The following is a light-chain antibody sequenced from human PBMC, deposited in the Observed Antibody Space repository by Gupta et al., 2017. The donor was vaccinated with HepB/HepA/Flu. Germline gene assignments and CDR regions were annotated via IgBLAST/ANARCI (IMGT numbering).Light chain of an antibody. Sequence: DIVLTQSPAALSLSPGERATLSCRASQSVSSYVAWYQQKAGKAPRRRIYDAYNRATGIPARCRGSGCGTVCTRIISSLAPDDVLVNYCQRRRNRPPITFGQGTRLE. CDR3: QRRRNRPPIT. CDR2: DAY. V-gene: IGKV3-11*01. CDR1: QSVSSY. J-gene: IGKJ5*01.